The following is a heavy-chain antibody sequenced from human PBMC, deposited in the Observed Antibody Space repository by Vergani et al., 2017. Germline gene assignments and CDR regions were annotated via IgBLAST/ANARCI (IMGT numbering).Heavy chain of an antibody. CDR2: INPNSGGK. CDR3: ARVGGSGSYYAPSAYYFDY. V-gene: IGHV1-2*02. D-gene: IGHD3-10*01. Sequence: QVQLVQSGAEVKKPGASVKVSCKASGYTFTGYYMHWVRQAPGQGLEWMGWINPNSGGKNYAQKFQGRVNMTRDTSLSTAYMELSRRRTDDTAVYYCARVGGSGSYYAPSAYYFDYWGQGTLVTVSS. CDR1: GYTFTGYY. J-gene: IGHJ4*02.